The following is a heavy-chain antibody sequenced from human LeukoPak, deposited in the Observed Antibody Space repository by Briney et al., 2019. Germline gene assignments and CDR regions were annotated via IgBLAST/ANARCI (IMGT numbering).Heavy chain of an antibody. CDR2: IYYSGST. Sequence: SETLSLTCTVSGGSISSYYWSWIRQPLGKGLEWIGYIYYSGSTNYNPSLKSRVTISVDTSKNQFSLKLSSVTAADTAVYYCARELRYFDWYPWFDPWGQGTLVTVSS. CDR3: ARELRYFDWYPWFDP. J-gene: IGHJ5*02. D-gene: IGHD3-9*01. V-gene: IGHV4-59*01. CDR1: GGSISSYY.